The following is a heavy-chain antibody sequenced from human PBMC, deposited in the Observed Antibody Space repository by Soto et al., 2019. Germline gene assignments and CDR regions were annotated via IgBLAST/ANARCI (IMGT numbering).Heavy chain of an antibody. CDR2: ISAYNGNT. D-gene: IGHD1-1*01. V-gene: IGHV1-18*01. J-gene: IGHJ5*02. CDR3: ARDRTGTNWFDP. Sequence: ASVKFYCKASGYTFTSYGISWVRQAPGQGLEWMGWISAYNGNTNYAQKLQGRVTMTTDTSTSTAYMELRSLRSDDTAVYYCARDRTGTNWFDPWGQGTLVTVSS. CDR1: GYTFTSYG.